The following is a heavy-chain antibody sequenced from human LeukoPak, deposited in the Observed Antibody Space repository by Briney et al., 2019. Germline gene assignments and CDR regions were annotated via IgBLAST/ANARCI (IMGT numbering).Heavy chain of an antibody. CDR1: GFTFSSYE. Sequence: PGRSLRLSCAASGFTFSSYEMNWVRQAPGKGLEWVSYISSSGSTIYYADSVKGRFTISRDNAKNSLYLQMNSLRAEDTAVYYCARSSYYYYDSSGSIYYFDYWGQGTLVTVSS. CDR2: ISSSGSTI. V-gene: IGHV3-48*03. CDR3: ARSSYYYYDSSGSIYYFDY. J-gene: IGHJ4*02. D-gene: IGHD3-22*01.